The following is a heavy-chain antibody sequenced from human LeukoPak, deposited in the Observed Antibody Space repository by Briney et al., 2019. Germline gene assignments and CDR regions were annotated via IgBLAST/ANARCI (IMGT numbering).Heavy chain of an antibody. D-gene: IGHD6-13*01. CDR1: GLTVSSYS. J-gene: IGHJ6*02. Sequence: GGSLRLSCAASGLTVSSYSMSWVRQAPGMGLEWVSAITGSGGNTYYADSVKGRFTISKDNSKNTVYLQMSSLRVDDTAVYYCAKAASSSWPSYYYGMDVWGQGTTVTVSS. CDR3: AKAASSSWPSYYYGMDV. V-gene: IGHV3-23*01. CDR2: ITGSGGNT.